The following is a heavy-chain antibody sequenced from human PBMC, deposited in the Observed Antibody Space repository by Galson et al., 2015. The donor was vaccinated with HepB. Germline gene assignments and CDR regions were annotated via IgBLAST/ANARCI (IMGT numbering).Heavy chain of an antibody. J-gene: IGHJ5*01. CDR1: GFTYTTHA. Sequence: LRLSCAASGFTYTTHAMTWVRQAPGKGLQWVSSINGSGRRTYNADSVKGRFTISRDNSKNTLYLEMNSLRAEDTAVYYCAKPTRYYDSSGYYDSWGQGTLVTVSS. CDR2: INGSGRRT. D-gene: IGHD3-22*01. CDR3: AKPTRYYDSSGYYDS. V-gene: IGHV3-23*01.